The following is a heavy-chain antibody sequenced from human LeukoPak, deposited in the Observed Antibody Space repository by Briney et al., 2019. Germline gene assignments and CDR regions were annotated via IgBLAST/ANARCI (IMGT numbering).Heavy chain of an antibody. Sequence: GGSLRLSCAASGFTFDDYGMSWVRQAPGKGLEWVSGINWNGGSTGYADSVKGRFTISRDNAKNSPYLQMNSLRAEDTALYYCAREGYDVLRFLEWLRGLDYWGQGTLVTVSS. V-gene: IGHV3-20*04. CDR1: GFTFDDYG. CDR3: AREGYDVLRFLEWLRGLDY. J-gene: IGHJ4*02. D-gene: IGHD3-3*01. CDR2: INWNGGST.